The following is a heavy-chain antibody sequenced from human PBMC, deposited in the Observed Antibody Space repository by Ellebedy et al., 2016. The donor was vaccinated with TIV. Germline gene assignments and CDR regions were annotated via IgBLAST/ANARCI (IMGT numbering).Heavy chain of an antibody. J-gene: IGHJ5*02. CDR3: ARGMTTVNP. CDR1: GDSISSYY. D-gene: IGHD4-17*01. V-gene: IGHV4-59*01. CDR2: ITYSGST. Sequence: MPGGSLRLSCTVSGDSISSYYWSWIRQPPGKGLEWIGYITYSGSTNYSPSLKSRVTISLDTSKNQVSLKLNSVTAADTALYYCARGMTTVNPWGQGTLVTVSS.